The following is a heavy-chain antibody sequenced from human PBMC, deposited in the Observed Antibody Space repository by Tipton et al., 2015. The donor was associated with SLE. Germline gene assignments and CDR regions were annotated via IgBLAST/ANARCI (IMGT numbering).Heavy chain of an antibody. CDR1: GGSISSGSYY. CDR3: ARAGYSSGWYGRGFDN. Sequence: TLSLTCTVSGGSISSGSYYWSWIRQPAGKGLEWIGRIYTSGSTNYNPSLKSRVTISVDTSKNQFSLKLSSVTAADTAVYYCARAGYSSGWYGRGFDNWGQGTLVTVSS. J-gene: IGHJ4*02. V-gene: IGHV4-61*02. CDR2: IYTSGST. D-gene: IGHD6-19*01.